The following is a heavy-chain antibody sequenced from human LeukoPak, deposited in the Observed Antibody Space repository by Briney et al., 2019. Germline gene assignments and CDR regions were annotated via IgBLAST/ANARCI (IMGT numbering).Heavy chain of an antibody. V-gene: IGHV3-23*01. D-gene: IGHD4-11*01. CDR2: ISGGGDIR. J-gene: IGHJ4*02. Sequence: PGGSLRLSCAASVFTFSSYAMAWVPRAPGKGLEWVSAISGGGDIRYYADSVKGRFTISRDNSKNTLYVQMNSLRAEDTAVYYCARGPRVNPRGNPDYWGQGTLVTVSS. CDR3: ARGPRVNPRGNPDY. CDR1: VFTFSSYA.